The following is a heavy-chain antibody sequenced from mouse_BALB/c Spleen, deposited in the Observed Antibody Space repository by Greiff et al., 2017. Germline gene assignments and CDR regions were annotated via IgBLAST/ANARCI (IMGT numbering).Heavy chain of an antibody. CDR3: AITTETELYAMDY. CDR2: ISSGGSYT. Sequence: EVQLVESGGGLVKPGGSLKLSCAASGFTFSSYAMSWVRQSPEKRLAWVAEISSGGSYTYYPDTVTGRFTISRDNAKNTLYLEMSSLRSEDTAMYYCAITTETELYAMDYWRQGTSVTVSS. V-gene: IGHV5-9-4*01. J-gene: IGHJ4*01. CDR1: GFTFSSYA. D-gene: IGHD1-1*01.